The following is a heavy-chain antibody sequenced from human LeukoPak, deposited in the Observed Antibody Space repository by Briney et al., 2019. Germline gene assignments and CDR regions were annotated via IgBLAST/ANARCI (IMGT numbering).Heavy chain of an antibody. Sequence: SETLSLTCTVSGASISESSRSWVWIRQRPGKGLEWIGTIYSSGSSYYNPSLKRRVTLSVDKSKNQFSLNLSSVTAADTAVYYCARRSIYYDFSGYPADETPFGYWGQGTQVIVSS. CDR3: ARRSIYYDFSGYPADETPFGY. CDR1: GASISESSRS. V-gene: IGHV4-39*01. J-gene: IGHJ4*02. D-gene: IGHD3-22*01. CDR2: IYSSGSS.